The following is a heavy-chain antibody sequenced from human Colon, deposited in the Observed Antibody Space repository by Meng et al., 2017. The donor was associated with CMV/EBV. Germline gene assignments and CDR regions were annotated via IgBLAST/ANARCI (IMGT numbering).Heavy chain of an antibody. CDR1: GFTFSIYA. D-gene: IGHD1-26*01. V-gene: IGHV3-23*01. J-gene: IGHJ4*02. CDR3: ANLMGATLYYFHS. CDR2: ISGSGATT. Sequence: ETLSLTCAASGFTFSIYAMSWVRQAPGKGLEWVSAISGSGATTYYADSVKGRFTISRDNSKNTLYLQMNSLRAEDTAVYYCANLMGATLYYFHSWGQGTLVTVSS.